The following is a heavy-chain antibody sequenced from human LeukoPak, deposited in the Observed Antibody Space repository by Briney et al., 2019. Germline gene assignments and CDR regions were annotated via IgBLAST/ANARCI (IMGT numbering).Heavy chain of an antibody. V-gene: IGHV1-69*02. CDR2: IIPILGIA. Sequence: LVKVSCKASGGIFSSYTISWVRQAPGQGLEWMGRIIPILGIANYAQKFQGRVTITADKSTSTAYMELSSLRSEDTAVYYCARHYRASSIVVVPAASYNWFDPWGQGTLVTVSS. J-gene: IGHJ5*02. D-gene: IGHD2-2*01. CDR1: GGIFSSYT. CDR3: ARHYRASSIVVVPAASYNWFDP.